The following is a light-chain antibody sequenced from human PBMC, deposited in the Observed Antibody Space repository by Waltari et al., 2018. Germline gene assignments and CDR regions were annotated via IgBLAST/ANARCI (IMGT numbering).Light chain of an antibody. CDR1: QSVLYSSNNNNY. V-gene: IGKV4-1*01. Sequence: VMTQSPDSMAVSLGERATINCKSSQSVLYSSNNNNYLAWYQQKPGQPPKLLIYWASTRESGVPDRFSGSGSGTDFTLTISSLQAEDVAVYYCQQYYSTPYTFGQGTK. J-gene: IGKJ2*01. CDR2: WAS. CDR3: QQYYSTPYT.